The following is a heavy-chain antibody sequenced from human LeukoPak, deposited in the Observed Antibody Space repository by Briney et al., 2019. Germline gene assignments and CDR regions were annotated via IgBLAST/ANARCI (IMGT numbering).Heavy chain of an antibody. D-gene: IGHD2-2*01. V-gene: IGHV1-46*01. Sequence: ASVKVSCKASGYTFTTHYMHWVRQAPGQGLEWMGLINPSGTTTNYAQKFRGRVTMTRDLSTSTDYMELSSLRSDDTAVYYCARGLEYQLPVVYWGQGTLVTVSS. CDR2: INPSGTTT. CDR3: ARGLEYQLPVVY. CDR1: GYTFTTHY. J-gene: IGHJ4*02.